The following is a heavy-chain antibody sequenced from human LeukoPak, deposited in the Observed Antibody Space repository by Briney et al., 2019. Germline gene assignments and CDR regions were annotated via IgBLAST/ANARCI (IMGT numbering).Heavy chain of an antibody. CDR2: IIPIFGTA. V-gene: IGHV1-69*06. J-gene: IGHJ6*03. Sequence: GASVKVSCKASGGTFSSYAISWVRQAPGQGLEWMGGIIPIFGTANYAQKFQGRVTITADKSTSTAYMELSSLRSEDTAVYYCARGQRRGITIFGVVNLPAYYYYMDVWGKGTTVTVSS. D-gene: IGHD3-3*01. CDR1: GGTFSSYA. CDR3: ARGQRRGITIFGVVNLPAYYYYMDV.